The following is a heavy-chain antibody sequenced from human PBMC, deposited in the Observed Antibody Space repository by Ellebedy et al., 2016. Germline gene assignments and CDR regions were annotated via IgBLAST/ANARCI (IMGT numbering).Heavy chain of an antibody. CDR3: YYGHYSGY. V-gene: IGHV3-23*01. Sequence: GGSLRLXCVASGFTFRNFFMSWVRQDPGRGLEWISTISGDGDNTFSADSVKGRFTISRDNSRNTLYLQMDSLRAADTAVYYCYYGHYSGYWGQGTLVTVSS. J-gene: IGHJ4*02. D-gene: IGHD4-17*01. CDR2: ISGDGDNT. CDR1: GFTFRNFF.